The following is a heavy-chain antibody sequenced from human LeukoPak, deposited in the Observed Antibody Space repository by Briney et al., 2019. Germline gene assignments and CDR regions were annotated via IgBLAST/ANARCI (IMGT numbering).Heavy chain of an antibody. CDR3: ARGGSLGY. Sequence: PGGSLSLSCAASGFTFSSYEMNWVRQAPGKGLEWVSKISSSGSAIYYADSVKGRFTISRDNAKSTLYLQMNSLRAEDTVVYYCARGGSLGYWGQGTLVTVSS. D-gene: IGHD6-19*01. CDR1: GFTFSSYE. J-gene: IGHJ4*02. CDR2: ISSSGSAI. V-gene: IGHV3-48*03.